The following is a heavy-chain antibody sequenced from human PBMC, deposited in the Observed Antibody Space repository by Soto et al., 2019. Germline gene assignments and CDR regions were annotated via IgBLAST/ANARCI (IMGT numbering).Heavy chain of an antibody. V-gene: IGHV4-61*01. J-gene: IGHJ4*02. D-gene: IGHD7-27*01. CDR2: SRSV. Sequence: QMELQESGPGLVKPSETLSLTCAVSGASVSSYSDSWSWIRQPPGKGLEWIGYSRSVNYNPSLKSRVTISLDTSKNQCSLKLSSVTAADTAVYYCARDNLGSIDYWGQGTLVTVSS. CDR3: ARDNLGSIDY. CDR1: GASVSSYSDS.